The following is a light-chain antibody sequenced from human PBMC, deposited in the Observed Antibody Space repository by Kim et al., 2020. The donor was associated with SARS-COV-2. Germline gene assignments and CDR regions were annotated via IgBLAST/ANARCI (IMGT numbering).Light chain of an antibody. J-gene: IGKJ5*01. CDR1: QSVSSSY. Sequence: EIVLTQSPGTLSLSPGERATLSCRASQSVSSSYLAWYQQKPGQAPRLLIYGASSRATGIPDRFSGSGSGTVFTLTISRLEPEDFAVYYWQQYGRPPITFGQGTRLEIK. V-gene: IGKV3-20*01. CDR3: QQYGRPPIT. CDR2: GAS.